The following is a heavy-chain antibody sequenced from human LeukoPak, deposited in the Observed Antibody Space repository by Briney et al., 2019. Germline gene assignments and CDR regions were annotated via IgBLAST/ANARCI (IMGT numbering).Heavy chain of an antibody. CDR3: VKARMPHCGTDCLES. D-gene: IGHD2-21*02. J-gene: IGHJ4*02. CDR2: IWYDGSNK. V-gene: IGHV3-33*06. Sequence: GGSLRLSCAASGFTFSSYGMYWVRQAPGKGLEWVAVIWYDGSNKYYASSVQGRFTISRDNSKNTLYLQMNSLRAEDTAVYYCVKARMPHCGTDCLESWGQGTLVTVSS. CDR1: GFTFSSYG.